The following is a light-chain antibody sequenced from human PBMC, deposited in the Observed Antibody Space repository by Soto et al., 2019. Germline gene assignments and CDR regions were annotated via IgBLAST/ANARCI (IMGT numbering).Light chain of an antibody. CDR2: EAS. J-gene: IGKJ4*01. V-gene: IGKV3-11*01. CDR3: QQRSNWPLT. Sequence: EIVLTQSPGTLSLSPGERATLSCRASQSVSSYLAWYQQKPGQAPRLLIYEASNRATGIPARFSGSGSGTDFTLTISGLEPEDFALYYCQQRSNWPLTFGGGTQVEIK. CDR1: QSVSSY.